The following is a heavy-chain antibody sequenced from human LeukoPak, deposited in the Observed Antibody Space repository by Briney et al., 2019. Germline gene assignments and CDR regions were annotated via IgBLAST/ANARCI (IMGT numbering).Heavy chain of an antibody. CDR1: GFTFSSYW. Sequence: GGSLRLSCAASGFTFSSYWMSWVRQAPGKGLEWVANVKYDGSEKYYVDSVNGRFTISRDNAKNSLYLQMNSLRAEDTAVYYCARAPREWLLGYYFDYWGQGTLVTVSS. CDR2: VKYDGSEK. D-gene: IGHD3-3*01. CDR3: ARAPREWLLGYYFDY. V-gene: IGHV3-7*01. J-gene: IGHJ4*02.